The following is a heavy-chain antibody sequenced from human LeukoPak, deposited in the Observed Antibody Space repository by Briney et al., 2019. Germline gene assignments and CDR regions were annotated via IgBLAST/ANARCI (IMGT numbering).Heavy chain of an antibody. Sequence: SETLSLTCAVYSGSFSGYYWSWIRQPPGKGLEWIGEINHSGSTKYNPSLKSRVTISVDTSKNQFSLKLTSVNAADTAVYYCARGRDYDILTGFSNYFDYWGQGTLVTVSS. D-gene: IGHD3-9*01. CDR2: INHSGST. V-gene: IGHV4-34*01. J-gene: IGHJ4*02. CDR1: SGSFSGYY. CDR3: ARGRDYDILTGFSNYFDY.